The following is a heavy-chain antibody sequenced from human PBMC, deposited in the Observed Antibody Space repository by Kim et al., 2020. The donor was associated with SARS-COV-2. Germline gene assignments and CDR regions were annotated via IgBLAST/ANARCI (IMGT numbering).Heavy chain of an antibody. V-gene: IGHV4-34*01. J-gene: IGHJ4*02. D-gene: IGHD3-3*02. CDR2: INHRGST. CDR1: GGSFSGYY. CDR3: ARRLLALGTKGIDS. Sequence: SETLSLTCAVYGGSFSGYYWSWIRQPPGKGLEWVAEINHRGSTNYNPSLKSRFTISVDTSKNQFSLRMISVTAADTAIYYCARRLLALGTKGIDSWGQGT.